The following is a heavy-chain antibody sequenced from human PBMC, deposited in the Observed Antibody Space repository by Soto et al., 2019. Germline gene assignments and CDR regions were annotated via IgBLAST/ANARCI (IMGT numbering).Heavy chain of an antibody. CDR2: IYYSGST. V-gene: IGHV4-59*01. CDR1: GGSISSYY. D-gene: IGHD4-17*01. Sequence: SETLSLTCTVSGGSISSYYWSWIRQPPGKGLEWIGYIYYSGSTNYNPSLKSRVTISVDTSKNQFSLKLSSVTAADTAVYYCARGLRIPFDYWGQGTLVTVSS. J-gene: IGHJ4*02. CDR3: ARGLRIPFDY.